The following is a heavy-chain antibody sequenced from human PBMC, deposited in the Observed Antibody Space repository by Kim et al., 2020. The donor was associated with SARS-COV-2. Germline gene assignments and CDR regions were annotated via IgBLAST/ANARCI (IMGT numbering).Heavy chain of an antibody. D-gene: IGHD2-2*01. J-gene: IGHJ4*02. CDR1: GFTFRNYG. Sequence: GGSLRLSCAASGFTFRNYGIHWIRQTPAKGLEWVAVVWFDGVNKYYAGSVKGRFTISRDNSKNTVSLQMSSLRGEDTALYYCAASESAAPFDFWGQGTLVTVSS. CDR3: AASESAAPFDF. V-gene: IGHV3-33*01. CDR2: VWFDGVNK.